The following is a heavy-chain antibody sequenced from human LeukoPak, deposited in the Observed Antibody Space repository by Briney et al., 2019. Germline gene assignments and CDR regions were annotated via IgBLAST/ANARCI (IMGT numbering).Heavy chain of an antibody. CDR2: INHSGST. J-gene: IGHJ4*02. D-gene: IGHD6-6*01. CDR3: ARGRHSSSSAFDY. Sequence: SETLSLTCAVYGGSFSGYYWSWIRQPPGKGLEWIGGINHSGSTNYNPSLKSRVTISVDTSKNQFSLKLSSVTAADTAVYYCARGRHSSSSAFDYWGQGTLVTVSS. CDR1: GGSFSGYY. V-gene: IGHV4-34*01.